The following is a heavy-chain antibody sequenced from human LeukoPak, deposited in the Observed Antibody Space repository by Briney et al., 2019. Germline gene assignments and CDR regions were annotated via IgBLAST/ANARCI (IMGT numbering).Heavy chain of an antibody. CDR2: IIPILGIA. Sequence: SVKVSCKASGGTFSSYAISWVRQAPGQGLEWMGRIIPILGIANYAQKFQGRVTITADKSTSTAYMELSSLRSEDTAVYYCASGVQPFLYGMDVWGQGTTVTVSS. D-gene: IGHD5-18*01. CDR1: GGTFSSYA. CDR3: ASGVQPFLYGMDV. J-gene: IGHJ6*02. V-gene: IGHV1-69*04.